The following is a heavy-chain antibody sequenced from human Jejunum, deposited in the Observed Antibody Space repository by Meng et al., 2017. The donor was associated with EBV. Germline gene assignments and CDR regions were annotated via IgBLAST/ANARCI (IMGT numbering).Heavy chain of an antibody. Sequence: QVQVHESGPGLGKPLGTLSLTCAFSGGSISSSNWWSWVRQPPGKGPERIGEIFHIGTTNYNPTLKSRVTMSVDKSKNHFSLKLTSVTAADTAVYYCARDGGPSGSYAYWFDPWGQGTLVTVSS. CDR2: IFHIGTT. J-gene: IGHJ5*02. D-gene: IGHD1-26*01. CDR1: GGSISSSNW. CDR3: ARDGGPSGSYAYWFDP. V-gene: IGHV4-4*02.